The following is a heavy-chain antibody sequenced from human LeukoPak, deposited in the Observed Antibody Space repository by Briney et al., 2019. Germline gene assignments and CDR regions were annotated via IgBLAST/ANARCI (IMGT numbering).Heavy chain of an antibody. D-gene: IGHD1-1*01. CDR3: ARAATTGTVDY. V-gene: IGHV3-7*04. CDR1: GFTFSNYW. CDR2: INQGGRES. J-gene: IGHJ4*02. Sequence: GGSLRLSCAASGFTFSNYWMGWVRQAPGKGLEWVANINQGGRESYYVDSVEGRFTISRGNADYSLYLQMNSLRAEDTAVHYCARAATTGTVDYWGQGTLVTVSS.